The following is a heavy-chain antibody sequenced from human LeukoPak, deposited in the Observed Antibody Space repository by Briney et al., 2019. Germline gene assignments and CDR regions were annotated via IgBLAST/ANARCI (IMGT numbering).Heavy chain of an antibody. Sequence: SETLSLTCTVSGGSIRSYYWSWIRQPPGKGLEWVGYIFYSGPTDSNPSLKSRVTISVDTSKNQFSLKLSSVTAADTAVYYCARTYCSGGSCHFDYWGQGTLVTVSS. J-gene: IGHJ4*02. CDR3: ARTYCSGGSCHFDY. V-gene: IGHV4-59*08. CDR1: GGSIRSYY. D-gene: IGHD2-15*01. CDR2: IFYSGPT.